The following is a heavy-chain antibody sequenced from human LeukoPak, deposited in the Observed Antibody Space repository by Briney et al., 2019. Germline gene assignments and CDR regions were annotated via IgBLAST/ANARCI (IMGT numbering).Heavy chain of an antibody. CDR2: ISSDGKNK. V-gene: IGHV3-30*04. D-gene: IGHD3-10*01. CDR3: AKDGGVRGYFDY. CDR1: GFTFSSYA. Sequence: PGGSLRLSCAASGFTFSSYAMHWVRQAPGKGLQWVAVISSDGKNKYYADSVEGRFTISRDNSKNTLYLQMNSLRAEDTAVYYCAKDGGVRGYFDYWGQGTLVTVSA. J-gene: IGHJ4*02.